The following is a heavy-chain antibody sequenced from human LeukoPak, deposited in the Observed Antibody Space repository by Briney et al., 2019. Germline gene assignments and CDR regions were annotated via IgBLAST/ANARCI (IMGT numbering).Heavy chain of an antibody. Sequence: SQALSLTCTVSGGSTNSVRYYWSWIRQHPGKGLEWIGYIFYSGHTYYNPSLKSRLTISLDTSKSQFSLNLRSVSAADTAVYYCAYVSGDSIGYSDGRGQGSLVVVSS. V-gene: IGHV4-31*03. CDR1: GGSTNSVRYY. J-gene: IGHJ4*02. D-gene: IGHD6-19*01. CDR2: IFYSGHT. CDR3: AYVSGDSIGYSDG.